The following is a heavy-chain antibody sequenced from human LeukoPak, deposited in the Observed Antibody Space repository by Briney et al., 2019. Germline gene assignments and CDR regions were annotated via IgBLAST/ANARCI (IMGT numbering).Heavy chain of an antibody. V-gene: IGHV1-2*04. Sequence: ASVKVSCKASGYTFTGYYMHWVRQAPGQGLEWMGWINPNSGGTNYAQKFQGWVTMTRDTSISTAYMELSRLRSDDTAVYYCARDRHSSGGAFDIWGQGTMVTVSS. CDR1: GYTFTGYY. D-gene: IGHD6-25*01. CDR3: ARDRHSSGGAFDI. CDR2: INPNSGGT. J-gene: IGHJ3*02.